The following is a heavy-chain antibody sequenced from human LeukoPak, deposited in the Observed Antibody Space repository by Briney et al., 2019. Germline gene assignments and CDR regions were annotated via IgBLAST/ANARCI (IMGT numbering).Heavy chain of an antibody. CDR2: IYYSGST. CDR1: GGSISSSY. V-gene: IGHV4-59*08. J-gene: IGHJ4*02. Sequence: PSETLSLTCTVSGGSISSSYWSWIRQPPGKGLEWIGYIYYSGSTNYNPSLKSRVTISVDTSKNQFSLKLRPVTAADTAVYYCAGHGTLAAAAYYFDYWGQGTLVTVSS. D-gene: IGHD6-13*01. CDR3: AGHGTLAAAAYYFDY.